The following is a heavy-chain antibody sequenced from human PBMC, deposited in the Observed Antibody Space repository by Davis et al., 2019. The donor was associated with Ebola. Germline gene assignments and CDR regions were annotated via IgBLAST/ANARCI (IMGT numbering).Heavy chain of an antibody. CDR1: GFTVSSNY. J-gene: IGHJ4*02. CDR3: ARDVRY. CDR2: IKQDGSEK. V-gene: IGHV3-7*03. Sequence: GESLKISCAASGFTVSSNYMSWVRQAPGKGLEWVANIKQDGSEKYYVDSVKGRFTISRDNAKNSLYLQMNSLRAEDTAVYYCARDVRYWGQGTLVTVSS.